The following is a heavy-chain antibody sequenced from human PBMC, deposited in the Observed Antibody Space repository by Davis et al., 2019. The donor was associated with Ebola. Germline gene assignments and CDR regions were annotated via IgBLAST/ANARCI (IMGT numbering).Heavy chain of an antibody. J-gene: IGHJ4*02. D-gene: IGHD3-3*01. Sequence: PGGSLRLSCAASGFTFSSYAMSWVRQALGKGLEWVSAISGSGGSTYYADSVKGRFTISRDNSKNTLYLQMNSLRAEDTAVYYCANHKRSYDFWSGLLDYWGQGTLVTVSS. CDR3: ANHKRSYDFWSGLLDY. CDR1: GFTFSSYA. V-gene: IGHV3-23*01. CDR2: ISGSGGST.